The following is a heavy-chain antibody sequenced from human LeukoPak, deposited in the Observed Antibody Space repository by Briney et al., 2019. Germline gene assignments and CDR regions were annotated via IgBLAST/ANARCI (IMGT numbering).Heavy chain of an antibody. V-gene: IGHV3-33*01. CDR2: IWYDGSNK. D-gene: IGHD5-18*01. CDR3: ARENTPLLAFDI. Sequence: GGSLRLSCAASGFTFSSYGMRWVRQAPGKGLEWVAVIWYDGSNKYYADSVKGRFTISRDNSKNTLYLQMNSLRAEDTAVYYCARENTPLLAFDIWGQGTMVTVSS. CDR1: GFTFSSYG. J-gene: IGHJ3*02.